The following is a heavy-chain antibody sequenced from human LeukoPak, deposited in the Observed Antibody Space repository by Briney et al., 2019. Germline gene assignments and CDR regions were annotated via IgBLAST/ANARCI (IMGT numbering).Heavy chain of an antibody. Sequence: SETLSLTCTVSGGSISNYYWTWIRQPPGKGLEWIGYIYYTGSTNYNPSLKSRVTIPVDTSKNQFSLNLSSVTAADTAVYYCARYSYGGSYFDYWGQGAVVTVSS. CDR3: ARYSYGGSYFDY. CDR2: IYYTGST. D-gene: IGHD5-18*01. V-gene: IGHV4-59*08. CDR1: GGSISNYY. J-gene: IGHJ4*02.